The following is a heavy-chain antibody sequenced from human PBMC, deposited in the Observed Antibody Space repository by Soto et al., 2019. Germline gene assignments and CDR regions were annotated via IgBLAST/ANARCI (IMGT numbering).Heavy chain of an antibody. Sequence: QVQLVQSGAEVKKPGASVKVSCKASGYTFVAFDIAWVRQASGQGLEWVGWVNPDTGDTAYKREFQGRLSMTRDTSINTVYMELSSRTPDDTAMYFCVRQAGSASTPGDDYWGQGTLVTVSP. CDR1: GYTFVAFD. CDR3: VRQAGSASTPGDDY. V-gene: IGHV1-8*01. J-gene: IGHJ4*02. CDR2: VNPDTGDT. D-gene: IGHD2-15*01.